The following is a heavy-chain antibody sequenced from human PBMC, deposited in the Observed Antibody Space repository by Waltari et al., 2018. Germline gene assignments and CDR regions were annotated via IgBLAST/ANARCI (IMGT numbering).Heavy chain of an antibody. D-gene: IGHD1-26*01. CDR3: ARDVEFSRELGLGY. CDR1: GYTFTSHG. J-gene: IGHJ4*02. V-gene: IGHV1-18*01. CDR2: ISAYNGNT. Sequence: QVQLVQSGAEVKKPGASGKVSCKASGYTFTSHGISWLRQAPGQGLEWMGWISAYNGNTNYAQKLQGRVTMTTDTSTSTAYMELRSLRSDDTAVYYCARDVEFSRELGLGYWGQGTLVTVSS.